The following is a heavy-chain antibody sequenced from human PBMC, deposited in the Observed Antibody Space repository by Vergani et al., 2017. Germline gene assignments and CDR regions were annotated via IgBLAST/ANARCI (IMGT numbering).Heavy chain of an antibody. CDR2: VNWNGVGS. CDR1: GFKFDDYG. Sequence: EVQLVESGGRVVRPGGSLRLSCIASGFKFDDYGMNWVRNVPGKGLEWVAGVNWNGVGSAYADSVRGRFIISRDNAKNSLFLQMNSLRVEDTALYYCATIDSSGYYPSYDVPDYWGQGTQVTVSS. D-gene: IGHD3-22*01. V-gene: IGHV3-20*04. CDR3: ATIDSSGYYPSYDVPDY. J-gene: IGHJ4*02.